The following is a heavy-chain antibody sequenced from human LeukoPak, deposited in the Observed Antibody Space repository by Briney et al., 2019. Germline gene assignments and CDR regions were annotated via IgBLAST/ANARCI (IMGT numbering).Heavy chain of an antibody. Sequence: SETLSLTCTISGGSISSYYWSWIRQPPGKGLEWIGYIYYSGSTNYNPSLKSRVTISVDTSKNQFSLKLSSVTAADTAVYYCAREQYYYGSGSTNWFDPWGQGTLVTVSS. D-gene: IGHD3-10*01. CDR2: IYYSGST. V-gene: IGHV4-59*01. J-gene: IGHJ5*02. CDR3: AREQYYYGSGSTNWFDP. CDR1: GGSISSYY.